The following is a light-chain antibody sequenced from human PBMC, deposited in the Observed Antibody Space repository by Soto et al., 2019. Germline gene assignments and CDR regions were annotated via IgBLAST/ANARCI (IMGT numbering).Light chain of an antibody. J-gene: IGKJ1*01. CDR2: DAS. CDR1: QSISSW. CDR3: QHYNSYRT. V-gene: IGKV1-5*01. Sequence: DIQMTQSPSTLSASVGDRVTITCRASQSISSWLAWYQQKPGKAPKLLIYDASSLESGVRSRFSGSGSGTEFTLTISSLQPDDFATYYCQHYNSYRTFGQGTKVDIK.